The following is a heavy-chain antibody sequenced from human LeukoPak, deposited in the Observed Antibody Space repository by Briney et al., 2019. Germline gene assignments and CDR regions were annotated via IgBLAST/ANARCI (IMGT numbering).Heavy chain of an antibody. Sequence: GASVKVSCKASGYTFTSYDINWVRQAPGQGLEWMGRIISIFGTANYAQKFQGRVTITTDESTSTAYMELSSLRSEDTAVYYCARDRIAVPGTKGWYFDLWGRGTLVTVSS. CDR2: IISIFGTA. CDR3: ARDRIAVPGTKGWYFDL. CDR1: GYTFTSYD. V-gene: IGHV1-69*05. J-gene: IGHJ2*01. D-gene: IGHD6-19*01.